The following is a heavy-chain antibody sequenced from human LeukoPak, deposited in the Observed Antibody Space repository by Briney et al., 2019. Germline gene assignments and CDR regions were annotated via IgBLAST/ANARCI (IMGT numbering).Heavy chain of an antibody. CDR3: AKDSYCGGDCYAFDY. CDR1: GFTFSSYG. Sequence: GGSLRLSCAASGFTFSSYGMHWVRQAPGKGLEWVAFIRYDGSNKYYADSVKGRFTISRDNSKNTLYLQMNSLRAEDTAVYYCAKDSYCGGDCYAFDYWGQGTLVTVSS. J-gene: IGHJ4*02. V-gene: IGHV3-30*02. CDR2: IRYDGSNK. D-gene: IGHD2-21*02.